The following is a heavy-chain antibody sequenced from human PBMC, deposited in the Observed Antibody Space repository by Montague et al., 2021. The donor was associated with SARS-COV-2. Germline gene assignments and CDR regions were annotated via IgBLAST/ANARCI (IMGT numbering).Heavy chain of an antibody. V-gene: IGHV4-31*03. Sequence: TLSLTCSVSSGSISTGHHWSWIRQHPMKGLEWIGYIYYSGSTYYNPSFKGRVTISIDTAKNQFSLELTSMTAADTAVYYCARDHGQWSGELWGHGLDVWGQGTTVIV. D-gene: IGHD3-10*01. CDR2: IYYSGST. CDR3: ARDHGQWSGELWGHGLDV. CDR1: SGSISTGHH. J-gene: IGHJ6*02.